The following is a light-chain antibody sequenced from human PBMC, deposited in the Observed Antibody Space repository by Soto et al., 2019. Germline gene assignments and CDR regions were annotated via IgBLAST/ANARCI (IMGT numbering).Light chain of an antibody. CDR1: SSDVGGYNY. Sequence: QSALTQPASVSGSPGQSSTISCTGTSSDVGGYNYVSRYQQHPGKAPKLMIYDVSNRPSGVSNRFSGSKSGNTASLTISGLQAEDEADYYCSSYTSSSTHYVFGTGTKLTVL. CDR3: SSYTSSSTHYV. V-gene: IGLV2-14*01. J-gene: IGLJ1*01. CDR2: DVS.